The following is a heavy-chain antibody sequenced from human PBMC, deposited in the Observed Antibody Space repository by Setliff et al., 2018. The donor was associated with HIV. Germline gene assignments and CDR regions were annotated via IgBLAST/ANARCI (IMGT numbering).Heavy chain of an antibody. V-gene: IGHV5-51*01. D-gene: IGHD4-17*01. Sequence: GESLKISCKGSGYSFTNYWIGWVRQMPGKGLEWMGIFYPGDSDARYSPSFQGQITFSADKSVTTVYMELSSLRSEDTAVYYCARAPRDYGDPDDAFDIWGQGTMVTVSS. CDR2: FYPGDSDA. CDR1: GYSFTNYW. J-gene: IGHJ3*02. CDR3: ARAPRDYGDPDDAFDI.